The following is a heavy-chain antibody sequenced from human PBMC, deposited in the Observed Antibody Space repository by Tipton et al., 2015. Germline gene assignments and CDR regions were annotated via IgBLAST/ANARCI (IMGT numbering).Heavy chain of an antibody. CDR3: AKDIGSGYCSSTSCNSHYYYYGMDV. J-gene: IGHJ6*02. CDR2: ISWNSGSI. Sequence: SLRLSCAVSGFTFDDYAMHWVRQAPGKGLEWVSGISWNSGSIGYADSVKGRFTISRDNAKNSLYLQMNSLRAEDTALYYCAKDIGSGYCSSTSCNSHYYYYGMDVWGQGTTVTVSS. CDR1: GFTFDDYA. D-gene: IGHD2-2*02. V-gene: IGHV3-9*01.